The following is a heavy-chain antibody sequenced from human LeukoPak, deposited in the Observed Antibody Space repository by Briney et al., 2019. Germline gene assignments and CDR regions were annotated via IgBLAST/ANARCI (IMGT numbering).Heavy chain of an antibody. V-gene: IGHV4-59*08. J-gene: IGHJ4*02. CDR3: ARHTYYGSEPLFDY. D-gene: IGHD3-10*01. Sequence: SETLSLTCTVSGGSISSYYWSWIRQPPGKGLEWIGYIYYSGSTNYNPSLKSRVTISVDTSKNQFSLKLSSVTAADAAVYYCARHTYYGSEPLFDYWGQGTLVTVSS. CDR2: IYYSGST. CDR1: GGSISSYY.